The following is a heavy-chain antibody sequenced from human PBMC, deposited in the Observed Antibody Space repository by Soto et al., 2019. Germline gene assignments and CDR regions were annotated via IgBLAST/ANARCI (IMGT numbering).Heavy chain of an antibody. CDR3: ARAVGRHFDWLLLSRPFDY. V-gene: IGHV1-18*01. Sequence: SMKASCKASGYTLTRYGINSGRRAPGQGLEWMGWISTYNGNTNYAQKLQDRLTMTTDTSTTTAYMELRSLTSDDTAVYYCARAVGRHFDWLLLSRPFDYWG. CDR1: GYTLTRYG. J-gene: IGHJ4*01. D-gene: IGHD3-9*01. CDR2: ISTYNGNT.